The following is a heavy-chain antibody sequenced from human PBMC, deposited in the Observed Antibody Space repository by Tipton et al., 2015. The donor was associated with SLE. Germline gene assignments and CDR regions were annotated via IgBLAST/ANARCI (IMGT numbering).Heavy chain of an antibody. D-gene: IGHD3-9*01. J-gene: IGHJ4*02. CDR3: AKGDVLTGSYFDH. CDR2: ISGSGGNT. V-gene: IGHV3-23*01. CDR1: GFTFSSYA. Sequence: SLRLSCAASGFTFSSYAMSWVRQAPGKGLEWVSTISGSGGNTYYADSVKGRFTISRDNSRNTLYLKMNGLRVEDTAVYHWAKGDVLTGSYFDHWGQGTLVTVSS.